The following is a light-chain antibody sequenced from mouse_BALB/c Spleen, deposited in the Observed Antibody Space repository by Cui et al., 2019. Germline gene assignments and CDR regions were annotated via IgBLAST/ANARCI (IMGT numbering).Light chain of an antibody. CDR1: QGISSN. CDR2: HGT. V-gene: IGKV14-100*01. Sequence: DILMIQSLSSMFVSLGDTVSITCHASQGISSNIGWLQQKPGKSFKGLIYHGTNLRDGVPSRFSGSGSGADYSLTISSLESEDFADYYCVQYAQFPLTFGAGTKLELK. CDR3: VQYAQFPLT. J-gene: IGKJ5*01.